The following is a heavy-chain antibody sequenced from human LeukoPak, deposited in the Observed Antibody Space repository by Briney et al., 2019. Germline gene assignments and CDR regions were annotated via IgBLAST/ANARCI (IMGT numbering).Heavy chain of an antibody. D-gene: IGHD5-12*01. V-gene: IGHV4-30-4*01. Sequence: SQPLSLICAVSGGSMSSGDYYWSWIRQPPGKGLEVIGYIYYSGSPYYNPALKSRVTISVDTSKNQFSLQLSSVTAADTAVYSCARIYSGYDWAFDYWGQGTLVTVSS. CDR2: IYYSGSP. J-gene: IGHJ4*02. CDR3: ARIYSGYDWAFDY. CDR1: GGSMSSGDYY.